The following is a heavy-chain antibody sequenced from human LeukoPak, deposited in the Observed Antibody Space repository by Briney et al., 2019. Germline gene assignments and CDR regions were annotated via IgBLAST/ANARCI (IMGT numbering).Heavy chain of an antibody. J-gene: IGHJ4*02. V-gene: IGHV4-59*01. D-gene: IGHD6-13*01. CDR2: IYYSGST. CDR1: GGSLSSYF. CDR3: ARQPSSWFTSFDS. Sequence: TSETLSLTCTVSGGSLSSYFWSWIRQPPGKGLEWIAYIYYSGSTNYNPSLKSRVTISVDTSKNQFSLKLSSVTAADTAVYYCARQPSSWFTSFDSWGQGTLVTVSS.